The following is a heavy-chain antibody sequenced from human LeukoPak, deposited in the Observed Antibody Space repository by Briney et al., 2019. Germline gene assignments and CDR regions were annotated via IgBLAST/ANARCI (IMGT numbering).Heavy chain of an antibody. J-gene: IGHJ3*02. CDR2: IKKDGSEK. V-gene: IGHV3-7*01. CDR1: GFTFSSHW. Sequence: GGSLRLSCAASGFTFSSHWMSWVRQAPGKGLEWVANIKKDGSEKYYVDSVKGRFTISRDNAKNSLYLQMNSLRAEDTAVYYCARTEASENAFDIWGQGTMVTVSS. CDR3: ARTEASENAFDI. D-gene: IGHD1-14*01.